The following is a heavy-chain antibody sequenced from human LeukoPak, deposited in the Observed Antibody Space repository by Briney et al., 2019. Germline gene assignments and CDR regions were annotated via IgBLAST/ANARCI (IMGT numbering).Heavy chain of an antibody. J-gene: IGHJ6*04. D-gene: IGHD3-9*01. CDR1: GFTFSDYY. CDR3: AGGILTGYYYYCYYGMDV. Sequence: GGSLRLSCAASGFTFSDYYMSWIRQAPGRGLEWVSYISSSSSYTNYANSVKGRFTISRDNAKNSLYLQMNSLRAEDTAVYYCAGGILTGYYYYCYYGMDVWGKGTTVTVSS. CDR2: ISSSSSYT. V-gene: IGHV3-11*06.